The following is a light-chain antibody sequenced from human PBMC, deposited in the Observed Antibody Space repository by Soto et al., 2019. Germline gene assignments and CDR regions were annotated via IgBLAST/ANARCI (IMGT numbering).Light chain of an antibody. J-gene: IGLJ1*01. CDR3: SSYTSSSTYV. Sequence: QSALTQPASVSGSPGQSIAISCTGTSSDVGGYNYVSWYQQHPGKAPKLIIYDVTNRPSGVSNRCSGSKSGNTASLTISGLQAEDEADYYCSSYTSSSTYVFGTGTKDTVL. CDR1: SSDVGGYNY. CDR2: DVT. V-gene: IGLV2-14*01.